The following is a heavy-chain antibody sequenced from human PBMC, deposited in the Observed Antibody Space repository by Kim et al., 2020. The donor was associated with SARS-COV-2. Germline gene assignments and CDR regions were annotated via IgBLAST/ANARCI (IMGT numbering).Heavy chain of an antibody. D-gene: IGHD3-9*01. J-gene: IGHJ4*02. CDR3: AGGGVLRYFDWLFFTY. Sequence: VKGRFTIPRENAKNALYLEMNSLGAEDTAVYYCAGGGVLRYFDWLFFTYWGQGTLVTVSS. V-gene: IGHV3-11*04.